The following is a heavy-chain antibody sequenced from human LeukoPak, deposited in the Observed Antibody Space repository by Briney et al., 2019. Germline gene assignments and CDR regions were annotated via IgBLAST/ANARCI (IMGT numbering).Heavy chain of an antibody. D-gene: IGHD3-10*01. CDR1: GHTFTSCN. Sequence: ASVKVSCKASGHTFTSCNMHWVRQAPGQGLEWMGWINPNSGGTNYAQKFQGRVTMTRDTSISTAYMELSRLRSDDTAVYYCARVGTMGYYFDYWGQGTLVTVSS. V-gene: IGHV1-2*02. J-gene: IGHJ4*02. CDR3: ARVGTMGYYFDY. CDR2: INPNSGGT.